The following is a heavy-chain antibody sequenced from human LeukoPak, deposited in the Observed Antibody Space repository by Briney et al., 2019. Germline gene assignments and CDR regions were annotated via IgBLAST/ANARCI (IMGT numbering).Heavy chain of an antibody. V-gene: IGHV1-8*01. D-gene: IGHD2-15*01. CDR3: ARVRHCSGGGCYNWFDP. J-gene: IGHJ5*02. CDR2: MNPNSGNT. CDR1: GYTFTSYD. Sequence: WASVKVSCKASGYTFTSYDINWVRQATGQGLEWMGWMNPNSGNTGYAQKFQGRVTMTRNTSISTAYMELSSLRSEDTAVYYCARVRHCSGGGCYNWFDPWGQGTLVTVSS.